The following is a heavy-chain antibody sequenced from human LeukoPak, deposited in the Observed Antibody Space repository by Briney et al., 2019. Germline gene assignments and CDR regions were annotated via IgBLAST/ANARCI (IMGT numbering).Heavy chain of an antibody. CDR2: INRDGSTT. V-gene: IGHV3-74*01. D-gene: IGHD3-9*01. CDR1: GFTLSTYW. Sequence: PGGSLRLSCAASGFTLSTYWIHWVRQAPGKGLVWVSRINRDGSTTTYADSVKGRFTISRDNAKNTLYLQMNSLRAEDTAVCYCARDLTGYEDYWGQGTLVTVPS. CDR3: ARDLTGYEDY. J-gene: IGHJ4*02.